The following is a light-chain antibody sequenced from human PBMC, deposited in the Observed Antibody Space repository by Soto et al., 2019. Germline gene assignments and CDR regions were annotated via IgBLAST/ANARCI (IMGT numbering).Light chain of an antibody. CDR3: QQDNSWPPA. CDR2: AAS. CDR1: QSVSSN. Sequence: MVMTQSPATLSVTPGERATLSCRASQSVSSNLAWYQQRPGQAPRLLIYAASTRATGIPARFSVSGSETEFTLTISSLQPEDFAVYYCQQDNSWPPAFGGGTKVDIK. V-gene: IGKV3-15*01. J-gene: IGKJ4*01.